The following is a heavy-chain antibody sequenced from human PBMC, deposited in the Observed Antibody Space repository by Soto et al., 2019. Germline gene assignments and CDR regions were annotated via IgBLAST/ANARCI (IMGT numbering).Heavy chain of an antibody. CDR2: SYPADSDT. J-gene: IGHJ6*02. V-gene: IGHV5-51*01. Sequence: PGASLKISCEGAGYSTPSQWIGWVRQMPGKGLEWMGNSYPADSDTRYRPSFQGQVTITADNSIRTAYLQWSSLKASGTGIYYCAGVSNSTASYYEYYGMDIWGQGTTVTVSS. CDR3: AGVSNSTASYYEYYGMDI. D-gene: IGHD6-13*01. CDR1: GYSTPSQW.